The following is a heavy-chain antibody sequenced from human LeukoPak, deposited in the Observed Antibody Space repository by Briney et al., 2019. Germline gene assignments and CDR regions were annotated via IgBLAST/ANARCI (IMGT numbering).Heavy chain of an antibody. J-gene: IGHJ4*02. D-gene: IGHD6-13*01. V-gene: IGHV4-61*01. CDR3: ARVVNTAGYSSSWYPNLYYFDY. Sequence: SETLSLTCTVSGYSISSGYYWGCIRQPPGKGLEWIGYIYYSGSTNYNPSLKSRVTISVDTSKNQFSLKLSSVTAADTAVYYCARVVNTAGYSSSWYPNLYYFDYWGQGTLVTVSS. CDR1: GYSISSGYY. CDR2: IYYSGST.